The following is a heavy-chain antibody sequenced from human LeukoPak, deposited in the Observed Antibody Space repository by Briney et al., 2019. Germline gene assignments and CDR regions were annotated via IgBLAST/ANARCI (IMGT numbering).Heavy chain of an antibody. Sequence: SETLSLTCTVSGGSISSSSYYWGWIRQPPGKGLEWIGSIYYSGSTYYNPSLKSRVTISVDTSKNQFSLKLSSVTAADTAVYYCARAYSSSWYELAAFDIWGQGTMVTVSS. CDR1: GGSISSSSYY. CDR2: IYYSGST. D-gene: IGHD6-13*01. CDR3: ARAYSSSWYELAAFDI. V-gene: IGHV4-39*07. J-gene: IGHJ3*02.